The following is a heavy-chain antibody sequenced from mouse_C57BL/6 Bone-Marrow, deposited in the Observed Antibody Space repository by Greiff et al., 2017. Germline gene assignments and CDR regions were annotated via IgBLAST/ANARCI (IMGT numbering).Heavy chain of an antibody. D-gene: IGHD1-1*01. V-gene: IGHV14-1*01. CDR3: TFITTADY. J-gene: IGHJ2*01. CDR2: IDPEDGDT. Sequence: VHVKQSGAELVRPGASVKLSCTASGFNINDYYMHWVKQRPEQGLEWIGRIDPEDGDTEYAPQFQGKATMTADTSSNTAYLQHSSLTSEGTAVYYCTFITTADYWGQGTTLTVSS. CDR1: GFNINDYY.